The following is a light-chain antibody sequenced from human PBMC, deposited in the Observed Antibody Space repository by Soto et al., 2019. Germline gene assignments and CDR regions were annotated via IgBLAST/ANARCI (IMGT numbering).Light chain of an antibody. Sequence: QSALTHPASVSGSPGQSITISCSGTSRDIGAYNLVSWYQQPPGKAPKLLIYEVRNRPSGISYRFSGSKSGTTASLTISSLLPEDEADYYCSTYTSRSTLVFGGGTKLTVL. CDR1: SRDIGAYNL. CDR3: STYTSRSTLV. J-gene: IGLJ2*01. CDR2: EVR. V-gene: IGLV2-14*01.